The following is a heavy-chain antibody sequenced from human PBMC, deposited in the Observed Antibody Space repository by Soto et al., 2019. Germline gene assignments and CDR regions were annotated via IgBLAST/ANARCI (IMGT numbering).Heavy chain of an antibody. CDR3: AREVDWNYVI. J-gene: IGHJ4*02. CDR1: GGSFRNKG. CDR2: IIPVSGKG. D-gene: IGHD1-7*01. V-gene: IGHV1-69*06. Sequence: QVQLVQPGAEVKKPGSSVKASCKASGGSFRNKGITWLRRAPGLGLEWVGGIIPVSGKGDYAQQFQGRVRLTADKSAPTADMELSRMTSGDTAVSYCAREVDWNYVIWGQRTLVTVS.